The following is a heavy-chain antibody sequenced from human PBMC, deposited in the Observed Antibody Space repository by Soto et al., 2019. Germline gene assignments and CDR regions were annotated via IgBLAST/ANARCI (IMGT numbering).Heavy chain of an antibody. CDR2: IRSKANSYAT. CDR1: GFTFSGSA. CDR3: TRRVIGDIFTGSLNLFDY. Sequence: EVQLVESGGGLVQPGGSLRLSCAASGFTFSGSAMHWVRQASGKGLEWVGRIRSKANSYATAYAASVKGRFTISRDDSKNTAYLQMNSLKTEDTAVYYCTRRVIGDIFTGSLNLFDYWCQGTLVTVSS. J-gene: IGHJ4*02. V-gene: IGHV3-73*01. D-gene: IGHD3-9*01.